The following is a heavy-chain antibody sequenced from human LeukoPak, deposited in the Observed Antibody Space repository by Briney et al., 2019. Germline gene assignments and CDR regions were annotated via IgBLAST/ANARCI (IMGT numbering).Heavy chain of an antibody. J-gene: IGHJ5*02. Sequence: SETLSLTCAVYGWSFSGYYWSWIRQPPGKGLEWIGEINHSGSTNYNPSLMSRVSISVDTTKNQFSLKLSSVTAADTAVYYCARAPNLGYCSGGSCYSGNWFDPWGQGTLVTVSS. CDR1: GWSFSGYY. D-gene: IGHD2-15*01. CDR3: ARAPNLGYCSGGSCYSGNWFDP. CDR2: INHSGST. V-gene: IGHV4-34*01.